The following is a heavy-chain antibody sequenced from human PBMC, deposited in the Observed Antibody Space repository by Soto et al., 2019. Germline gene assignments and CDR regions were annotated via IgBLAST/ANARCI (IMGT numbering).Heavy chain of an antibody. Sequence: PGESLKISCKGSGYSFTRYWIAWVRQMPGKGLEWMGVIYPGDSDTRYSPSFQGQVTFSADKSISTAYLQWSSLKASDTAMYYCARQSDGYNYFFDYWGQGTLVTVSS. CDR3: ARQSDGYNYFFDY. D-gene: IGHD5-12*01. CDR2: IYPGDSDT. CDR1: GYSFTRYW. V-gene: IGHV5-51*01. J-gene: IGHJ4*02.